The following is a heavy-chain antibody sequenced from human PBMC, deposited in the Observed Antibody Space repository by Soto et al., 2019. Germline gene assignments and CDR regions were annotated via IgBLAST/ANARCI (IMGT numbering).Heavy chain of an antibody. D-gene: IGHD6-13*01. CDR3: ARQKVGRIAAAGENWFDP. CDR1: GGSISSGGYY. CDR2: IYYSGST. J-gene: IGHJ5*02. Sequence: QVQLQESGPGLVKPSQTLSLTCTVSGGSISSGGYYWSWIRQHPGQGLEWIGYIYYSGSTYYNPSLKSRVTISVDTSKNQFSLKLRSVTSADTAVYYCARQKVGRIAAAGENWFDPWGQGTLVTVSS. V-gene: IGHV4-31*03.